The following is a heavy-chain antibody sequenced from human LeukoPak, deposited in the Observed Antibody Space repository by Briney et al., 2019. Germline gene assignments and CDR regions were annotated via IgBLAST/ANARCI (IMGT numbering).Heavy chain of an antibody. D-gene: IGHD2/OR15-2a*01. J-gene: IGHJ4*02. CDR2: IDYSGRT. CDR1: GGSLSSFY. V-gene: IGHV4-59*01. CDR3: PREDYFGYFEN. Sequence: SETLSLTCTVSGGSLSSFYWSWVRQPPGKGLEWIGYIDYSGRTNNNTCLRRRGNISVEKSKKKISLKLRFGTAADTAVYYCPREDYFGYFENWGRGTLVTVSS.